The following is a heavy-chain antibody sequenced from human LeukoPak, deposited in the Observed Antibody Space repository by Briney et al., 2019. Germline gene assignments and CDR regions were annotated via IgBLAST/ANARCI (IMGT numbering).Heavy chain of an antibody. Sequence: SETLSLTCTVSGGSISGWYWSWIRQPPGKGLEWIWSIYHSGSTYYNPSLKSRVTISVDTSKNQFSLKLSSVTAADTAVYYCARGLRIAAAHWFDPWAREPWSPSPQ. D-gene: IGHD6-13*01. CDR2: IYHSGST. CDR1: GGSISGWY. CDR3: ARGLRIAAAHWFDP. J-gene: IGHJ5*02. V-gene: IGHV4-38-2*02.